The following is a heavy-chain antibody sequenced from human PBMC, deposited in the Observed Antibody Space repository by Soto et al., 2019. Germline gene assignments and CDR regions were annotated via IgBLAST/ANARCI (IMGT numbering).Heavy chain of an antibody. CDR3: ARLRGSHFDMDG. J-gene: IGHJ6*02. Sequence: LVIRSLTRLVSGVPSNCYCGLMRQPPGKGLEWIGSVYHSGITYYNPSLKGRVAISIDRSNSQFSLRLNSVTGADTAMYYCARLRGSHFDMDGWGQGTTVTVSS. CDR2: VYHSGIT. V-gene: IGHV4-38-2*01. CDR1: GVPSNCY.